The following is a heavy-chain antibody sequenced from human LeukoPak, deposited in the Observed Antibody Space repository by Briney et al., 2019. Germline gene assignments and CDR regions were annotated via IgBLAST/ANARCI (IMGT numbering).Heavy chain of an antibody. D-gene: IGHD5-12*01. V-gene: IGHV3-64*01. CDR3: ARDSPGYGAYVS. J-gene: IGHJ1*01. CDR2: ITSNGGRT. CDR1: GFIFSDYD. Sequence: PGGSLRLSCAASGFIFSDYDVHWVRQAPGKGLEFVSAITSNGGRTFYANSVKGRFTISRDNSKNALYLQMDSLRADDMAVYYCARDSPGYGAYVSWGQGTLVSVSS.